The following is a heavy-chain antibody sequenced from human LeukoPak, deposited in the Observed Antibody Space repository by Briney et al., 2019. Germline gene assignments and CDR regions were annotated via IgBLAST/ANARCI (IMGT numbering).Heavy chain of an antibody. Sequence: GASVKVSCKASGGTFSSYAISWVRQAPGQGLEWTGGIIPIFGTANYAQKFQGRVTITTDESTSTAYMELSSLRSEDTAVYYCAQRPYCSSTSCYPFVWGQGTLVTVSS. CDR1: GGTFSSYA. V-gene: IGHV1-69*05. CDR3: AQRPYCSSTSCYPFV. CDR2: IIPIFGTA. J-gene: IGHJ4*02. D-gene: IGHD2-2*01.